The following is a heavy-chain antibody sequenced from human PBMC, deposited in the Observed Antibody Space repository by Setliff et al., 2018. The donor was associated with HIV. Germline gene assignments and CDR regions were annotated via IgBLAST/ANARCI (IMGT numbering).Heavy chain of an antibody. Sequence: SETLSLTCTVSGGSISSSSYYWGWIRQPPGKGLEWIGSIYYSGSTYYNPSLKSRVTISVDTSKNQFSLKLSSVTAADMAVYYCASYRKAESWLQLGGNFDYWGQGTLVTVSS. CDR2: IYYSGST. CDR3: ASYRKAESWLQLGGNFDY. D-gene: IGHD5-12*01. V-gene: IGHV4-39*01. J-gene: IGHJ4*02. CDR1: GGSISSSSYY.